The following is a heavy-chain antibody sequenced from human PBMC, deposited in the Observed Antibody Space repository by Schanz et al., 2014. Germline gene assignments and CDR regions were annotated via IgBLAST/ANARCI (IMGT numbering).Heavy chain of an antibody. V-gene: IGHV1-18*01. CDR3: ARAPTAYCSDTSCLGTPFDY. CDR1: GYTLKNYG. D-gene: IGHD2-2*01. Sequence: QAQLMQSGPELKRPGASVKVSCTASGYTLKNYGISWVRQAPGLGLEWMGWISDYNGNTNYAPKVQGRVTVTADTSTSTAYMELSSLRSEDTAVYYCARAPTAYCSDTSCLGTPFDYWGQGTLVTVSS. CDR2: ISDYNGNT. J-gene: IGHJ4*02.